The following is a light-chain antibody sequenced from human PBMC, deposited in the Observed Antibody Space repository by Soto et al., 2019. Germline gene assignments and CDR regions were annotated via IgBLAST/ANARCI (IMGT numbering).Light chain of an antibody. CDR2: AAS. V-gene: IGKV1-9*01. CDR3: QQINSYPIT. J-gene: IGKJ5*01. Sequence: DIQLTQSPSFLSASVGDRVTITCRASQGIKSYLAWYQQKPGKVPKLLIYAASTLQSGVPSRFSGSGSGTEFTLTISSLQPEDFATYYCQQINSYPITFGQGTRLEI. CDR1: QGIKSY.